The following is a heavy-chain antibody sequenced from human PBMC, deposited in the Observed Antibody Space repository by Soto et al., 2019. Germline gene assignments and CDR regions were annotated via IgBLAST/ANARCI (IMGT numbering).Heavy chain of an antibody. D-gene: IGHD3-3*01. CDR1: GFSLTTSGEG. Sequence: QITLNESGPTVVRPTETLTLTCRFSGFSLTTSGEGVGWSRQSQGKAPEWLALIYWDDDKRYSAPLKSRLTITKDTSKSRAVLTVSDLEPTDTATDSWADRVLRTVFRLVTTTAIYFDLWGQGSPVAASS. V-gene: IGHV2-5*02. J-gene: IGHJ4*02. CDR2: IYWDDDK. CDR3: ADRVLRTVFRLVTTTAIYFDL.